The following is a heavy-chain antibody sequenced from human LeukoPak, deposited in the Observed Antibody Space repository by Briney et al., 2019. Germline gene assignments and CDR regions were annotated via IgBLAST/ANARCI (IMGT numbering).Heavy chain of an antibody. CDR3: ARHGSSWYRGGPNFDY. D-gene: IGHD6-13*01. CDR2: TYYSGST. V-gene: IGHV4-59*08. Sequence: SETLSLTCTVSGGSISSYYWSWIRQPPGKGLEWIGYTYYSGSTNYNPSLKSRVTISVDTSKNQFSLKLSSVTAADTAVYYCARHGSSWYRGGPNFDYWGQGTLVTVSS. J-gene: IGHJ4*02. CDR1: GGSISSYY.